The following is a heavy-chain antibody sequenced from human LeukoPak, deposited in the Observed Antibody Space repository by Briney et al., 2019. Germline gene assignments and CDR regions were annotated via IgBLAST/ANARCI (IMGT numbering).Heavy chain of an antibody. CDR3: TRVRYYDSSGETYFDY. Sequence: GGSLRLSCAASGFTFTTYWMSWVRQAPGKGLEWVGFIRSKAYGGTTEYAASVKGRFSISRDDSKSIAYLQMNSLKTEDTAVYYCTRVRYYDSSGETYFDYWGQGTLVTVSS. V-gene: IGHV3-49*04. D-gene: IGHD3-22*01. CDR2: IRSKAYGGTT. CDR1: GFTFTTYW. J-gene: IGHJ4*02.